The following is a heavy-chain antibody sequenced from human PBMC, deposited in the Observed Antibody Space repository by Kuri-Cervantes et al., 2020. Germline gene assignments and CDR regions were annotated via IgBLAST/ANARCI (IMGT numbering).Heavy chain of an antibody. D-gene: IGHD3-10*01. CDR2: INHSGST. V-gene: IGHV4-34*01. Sequence: SETLSLTCAVYGGSFSGYYWNWIRQPPGKGLEWIGEINHSGSTNYNPSLKSRVTISVDTSKNQFSLKLSSVTAADTAVYYCASWEFSGDYWGQGTLVTVSS. J-gene: IGHJ4*02. CDR3: ASWEFSGDY. CDR1: GGSFSGYY.